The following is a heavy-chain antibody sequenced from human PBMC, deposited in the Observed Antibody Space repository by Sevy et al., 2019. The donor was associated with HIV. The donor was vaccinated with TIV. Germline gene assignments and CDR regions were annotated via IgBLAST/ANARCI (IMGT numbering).Heavy chain of an antibody. V-gene: IGHV3-11*01. CDR3: ARDCYDNSVYSLPRYYYYGMDV. Sequence: GGSLRLSCAASGFTFSDYYMSWIRQAPGKGLQWVSYISSSGSTIYYADSVKGRFTISRDNAKNSLYLQMNSLTAEDTAVYYCARDCYDNSVYSLPRYYYYGMDVWGQVTTVTVSS. J-gene: IGHJ6*02. D-gene: IGHD3-22*01. CDR2: ISSSGSTI. CDR1: GFTFSDYY.